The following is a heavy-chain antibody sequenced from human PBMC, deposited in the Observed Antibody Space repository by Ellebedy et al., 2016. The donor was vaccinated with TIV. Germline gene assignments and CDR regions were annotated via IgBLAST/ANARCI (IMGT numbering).Heavy chain of an antibody. CDR2: INPNSGGT. Sequence: AASVKVSCKASGYTFTGYYMHWVRQASGQGLEWMGWINPNSGGTNYAQKFQGRVTMTRDTSISTAYMELSRLRSDDTAVYYCARGSITMVRGVISSLIDPWGQGTLVTVSS. D-gene: IGHD3-10*01. CDR1: GYTFTGYY. V-gene: IGHV1-2*02. J-gene: IGHJ5*02. CDR3: ARGSITMVRGVISSLIDP.